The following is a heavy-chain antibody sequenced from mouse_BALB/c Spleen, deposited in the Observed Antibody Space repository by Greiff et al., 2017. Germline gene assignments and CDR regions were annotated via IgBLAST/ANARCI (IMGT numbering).Heavy chain of an antibody. V-gene: IGHV5-17*02. J-gene: IGHJ4*01. CDR2: ISSGSSTI. Sequence: DVHLVESGGGLVQPGGSRKLSCAASGFTFSSFGMHWVRQAPEKGLEWVAYISSGSSTIYYADTVKGRFTISRDNPKNTLFLQMTSLRSEDTAMYYCERSYYAMDYWGQGTSVTVSS. CDR1: GFTFSSFG. CDR3: ERSYYAMDY.